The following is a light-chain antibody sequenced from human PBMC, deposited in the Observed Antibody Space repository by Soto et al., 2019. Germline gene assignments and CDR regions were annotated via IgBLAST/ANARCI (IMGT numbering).Light chain of an antibody. Sequence: EIVLTQSPGTLSLSPGYRATLSCWASQSVNSNYLAWYQQKPGQAPRLLIYGTSSRATGIPDRFSGSGSGTDFTLTISRLEPEDFAVYFCQRYGSSPLITFGQGTRLEIK. J-gene: IGKJ5*01. V-gene: IGKV3-20*01. CDR1: QSVNSNY. CDR3: QRYGSSPLIT. CDR2: GTS.